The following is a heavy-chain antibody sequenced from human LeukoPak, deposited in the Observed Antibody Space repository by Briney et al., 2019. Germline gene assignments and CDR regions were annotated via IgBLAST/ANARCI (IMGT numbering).Heavy chain of an antibody. V-gene: IGHV1-2*02. CDR2: INPNSGGT. Sequence: ASVKVSCKASGYTFTGHYMHWVRQAPGQGLEWMGWINPNSGGTNYAQKFQGRVTMTRDTSISTAYMELSRLRSDDTAVYYCARETGARRGNASDIWGQGTMVTVSS. CDR3: ARETGARRGNASDI. D-gene: IGHD6-6*01. CDR1: GYTFTGHY. J-gene: IGHJ3*02.